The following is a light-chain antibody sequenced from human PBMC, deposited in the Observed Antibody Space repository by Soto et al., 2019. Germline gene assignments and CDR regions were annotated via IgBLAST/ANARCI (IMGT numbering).Light chain of an antibody. V-gene: IGLV2-14*03. CDR1: SSDIGAYNY. J-gene: IGLJ2*01. CDR3: QSYDSRLSAVV. CDR2: EVN. Sequence: QSALTQPASVSGSPGQSITVSCTGTSSDIGAYNYVSWYQQHPGKAPRVIIYEVNNRPSGVSNRFSGSKSGTSASLAITGLQAEDGTDYYCQSYDSRLSAVVFGGGTKLTVL.